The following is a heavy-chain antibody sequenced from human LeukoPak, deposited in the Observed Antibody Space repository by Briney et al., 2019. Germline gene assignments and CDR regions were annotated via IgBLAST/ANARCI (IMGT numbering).Heavy chain of an antibody. J-gene: IGHJ4*02. CDR2: IRGSGSNT. CDR1: GFTFSSYA. Sequence: PGGSLRLSCAASGFTFSSYAMTWVRQAPGKGLEWVSSIRGSGSNTFYADSVKGRFTISRDNSKNTLYLQMNSLRAEDTAVYYCAKYDSKWYEDFWGQGSLVTASS. V-gene: IGHV3-23*01. CDR3: AKYDSKWYEDF. D-gene: IGHD6-13*01.